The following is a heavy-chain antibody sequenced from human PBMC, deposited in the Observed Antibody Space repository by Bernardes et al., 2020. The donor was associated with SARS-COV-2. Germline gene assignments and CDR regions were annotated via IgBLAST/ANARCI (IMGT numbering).Heavy chain of an antibody. Sequence: VGSLILSCVASGFIFANYWVTWVRQAPGKGLEWVANIAEDGSETYFADSVKGRFTISRDNARSSVSLQMSSLRVEDTAVYYCSRNWQKQAPSDSWGQGTLVTVSS. V-gene: IGHV3-7*01. CDR1: GFIFANYW. D-gene: IGHD1-1*01. J-gene: IGHJ4*02. CDR3: SRNWQKQAPSDS. CDR2: IAEDGSET.